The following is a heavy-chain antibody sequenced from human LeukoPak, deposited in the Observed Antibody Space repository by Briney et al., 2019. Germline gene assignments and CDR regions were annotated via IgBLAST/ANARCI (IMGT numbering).Heavy chain of an antibody. Sequence: PGGSLRLSCAASGFTFSSYWMSWVRQAPGKGLEWVANIKQDGSEKYYVDSVKGRFTISRDNAKNSLYLQMNSLRAEDTAVYYCASGSGSYSTPFDYWGQGTLVIVSS. V-gene: IGHV3-7*01. J-gene: IGHJ4*02. CDR2: IKQDGSEK. D-gene: IGHD1-26*01. CDR1: GFTFSSYW. CDR3: ASGSGSYSTPFDY.